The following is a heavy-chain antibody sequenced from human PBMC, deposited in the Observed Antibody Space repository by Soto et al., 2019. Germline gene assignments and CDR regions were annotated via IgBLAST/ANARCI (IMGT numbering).Heavy chain of an antibody. Sequence: EVQLVESGGGLVQPGGSLRLSCAASGFTVSSNYMSWVRQAPGKGLEWVSVIYSGGSTYYADSVKGRFTISRHNSKNTLYLQMNSLRAEDTAVYYCARDQRGYDFWSGYYYHYMDVWGKGTTVTVSS. J-gene: IGHJ6*03. CDR2: IYSGGST. D-gene: IGHD3-3*01. CDR3: ARDQRGYDFWSGYYYHYMDV. CDR1: GFTVSSNY. V-gene: IGHV3-53*04.